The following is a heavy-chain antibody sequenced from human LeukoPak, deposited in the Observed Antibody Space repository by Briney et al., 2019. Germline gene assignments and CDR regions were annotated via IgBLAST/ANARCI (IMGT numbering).Heavy chain of an antibody. V-gene: IGHV3-23*01. CDR3: AKDRIPSHYSSSEGVRGWFDP. CDR2: ISGSGGST. CDR1: GFTFSSYA. D-gene: IGHD6-6*01. J-gene: IGHJ5*02. Sequence: PGGSLRLSCAASGFTFSSYAMSWVRQAPGKGLEWVSAISGSGGSTYYADSVKGRFTISRDNSKSTLYLQMNSLRAEDTAVYYCAKDRIPSHYSSSEGVRGWFDPWGQGTLVTVSS.